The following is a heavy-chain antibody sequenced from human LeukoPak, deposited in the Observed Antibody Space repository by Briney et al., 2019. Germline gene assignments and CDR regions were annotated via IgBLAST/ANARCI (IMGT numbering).Heavy chain of an antibody. CDR2: SSSDGSST. D-gene: IGHD1-14*01. V-gene: IGHV3-74*01. Sequence: PGGSLRLSCAASGFPFSSYWMHWVRQAPGKGLVWVSRSSSDGSSTSNADSVKGRFTISRDNAKNTLYLQMNSLRAEDTAVYYCARVLSDHLRNYYYNAMDVWGQGTTVTVSS. J-gene: IGHJ6*02. CDR1: GFPFSSYW. CDR3: ARVLSDHLRNYYYNAMDV.